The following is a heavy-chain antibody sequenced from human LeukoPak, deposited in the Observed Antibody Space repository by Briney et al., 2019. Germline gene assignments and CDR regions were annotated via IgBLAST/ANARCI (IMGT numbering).Heavy chain of an antibody. CDR3: AHSRYCSGGSCYSRALFDY. Sequence: SGPTLVNPTQTLTLTCTFSGFSLSTSGVGVGWIRQPPGKALEWLALTYWDDDKRYSPSLKSRLTITKDTSKNQVVLTMINMDPVDTATYYCAHSRYCSGGSCYSRALFDYWGQGTLVTVSS. CDR2: TYWDDDK. D-gene: IGHD2-15*01. CDR1: GFSLSTSGVG. V-gene: IGHV2-5*02. J-gene: IGHJ4*02.